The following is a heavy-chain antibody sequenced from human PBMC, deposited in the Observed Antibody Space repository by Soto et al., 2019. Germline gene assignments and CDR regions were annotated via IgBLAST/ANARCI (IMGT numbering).Heavy chain of an antibody. CDR2: VSYNGRKE. CDR3: AKASLRGEVPAALNFDY. CDR1: GFTFSNYG. Sequence: PGGSLRLSCVASGFTFSNYGMHWVRQAPGKGLEWVAIVSYNGRKEYYADSVKGRFSISRDNSKNTLYVQMNTLRDEDTAVYYCAKASLRGEVPAALNFDYWGRGTLVTVSS. D-gene: IGHD2-2*01. V-gene: IGHV3-30*18. J-gene: IGHJ4*02.